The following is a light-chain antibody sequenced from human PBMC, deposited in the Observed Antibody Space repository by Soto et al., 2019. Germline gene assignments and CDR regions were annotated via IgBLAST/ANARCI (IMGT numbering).Light chain of an antibody. J-gene: IGKJ4*01. CDR3: QQYEKTVPPVT. CDR1: RSVSTN. Sequence: DIILTQSPATVSVSPGERATLSCRASRSVSTNLAWYQHKHGQAPRLLIYGASTRVTDIPPRFSGSGSGTEFTLTINYLKSEDLEVYFCQQYEKTVPPVTFGGGTKVEI. V-gene: IGKV3-15*01. CDR2: GAS.